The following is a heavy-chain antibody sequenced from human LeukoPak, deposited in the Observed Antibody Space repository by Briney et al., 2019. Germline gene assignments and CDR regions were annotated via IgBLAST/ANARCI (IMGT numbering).Heavy chain of an antibody. V-gene: IGHV2-5*01. D-gene: IGHD1-7*01. J-gene: IGHJ4*02. Sequence: SGPTLVNPTQTLTLTCTFSGFSLSTSRVGVGWIRQPPGKALDWLALIYWNDDKRYSPSLNNRLTITKDTSRSQVALTMTNMDPVDTATYYCARIEGEGVEWNSPYYFDYWGQGTLVTVSS. CDR2: IYWNDDK. CDR3: ARIEGEGVEWNSPYYFDY. CDR1: GFSLSTSRVG.